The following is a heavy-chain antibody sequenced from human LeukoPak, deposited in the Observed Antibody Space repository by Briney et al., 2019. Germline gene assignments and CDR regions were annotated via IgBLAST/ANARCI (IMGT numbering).Heavy chain of an antibody. CDR1: GFTFSDFY. J-gene: IGHJ1*01. CDR2: ISNTGTTM. Sequence: PGGSLRLSCAASGFTFSDFYMSWLRQTPGKGLEWISYISNTGTTMDYADSVKGRFTISRDNAKDSLYLQMNNLGAEDTAVYYCAKGHTYGMIWGQGTLVTVSS. D-gene: IGHD5-18*01. CDR3: AKGHTYGMI. V-gene: IGHV3-11*01.